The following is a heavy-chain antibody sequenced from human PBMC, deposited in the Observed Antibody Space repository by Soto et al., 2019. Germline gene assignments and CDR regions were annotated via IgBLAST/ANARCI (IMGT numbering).Heavy chain of an antibody. CDR3: AKDHSGQYSSSWFF. D-gene: IGHD6-13*01. CDR2: ISGSGGST. CDR1: GFTFSSYA. Sequence: EVQLLESGGGLVQPGGSLRLSCAASGFTFSSYAMSWVRQAPGKGVEWVSAISGSGGSTYYADSVKGRFTISRDNSKNTLYLQMNSLRAEDTAVYYCAKDHSGQYSSSWFFWGQGTLVTVSS. J-gene: IGHJ4*02. V-gene: IGHV3-23*01.